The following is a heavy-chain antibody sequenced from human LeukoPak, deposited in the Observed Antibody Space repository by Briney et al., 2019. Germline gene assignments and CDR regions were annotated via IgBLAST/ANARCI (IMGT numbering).Heavy chain of an antibody. V-gene: IGHV3-48*01. J-gene: IGHJ4*02. CDR3: ASRDYFDY. Sequence: GGSLRLSCAASGFTVSSDYLTWVRQAPGKGLEWVSYITADSGTTYYADSVKGRFTISRDNAKNSLYLQMNSLRGEDTAVYYCASRDYFDYWGQGTPVTVSS. CDR1: GFTVSSDY. CDR2: ITADSGTT.